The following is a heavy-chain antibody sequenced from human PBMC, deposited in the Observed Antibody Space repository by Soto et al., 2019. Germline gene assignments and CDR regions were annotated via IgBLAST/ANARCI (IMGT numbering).Heavy chain of an antibody. CDR3: ARDTYDYVWGSYRIDY. Sequence: GASVKVSCKASGYTFTSYGISWVRQAPGQGLEWMGWISAYNGNTNYAQKLQGRVTMTTDTSTSTAYMELRSLRSDDTAVYYCARDTYDYVWGSYRIDYWGQGTLVTVSS. J-gene: IGHJ4*02. V-gene: IGHV1-18*01. CDR2: ISAYNGNT. CDR1: GYTFTSYG. D-gene: IGHD3-16*02.